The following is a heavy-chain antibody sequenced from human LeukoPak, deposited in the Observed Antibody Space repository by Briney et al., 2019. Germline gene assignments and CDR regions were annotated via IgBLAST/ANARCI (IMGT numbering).Heavy chain of an antibody. D-gene: IGHD6-13*01. J-gene: IGHJ4*02. CDR3: ARAGDDLTAAAGADY. CDR2: IIPIFGTA. CDR1: GGTFSSYA. V-gene: IGHV1-69*05. Sequence: ASVKVSCKASGGTFSSYAISWVRQAPGQGLEWMGGIIPIFGTANYAQKFQGRVTITTDESTSTAYMELSSLRSEDTAVYYCARAGDDLTAAAGADYWGQGTLATVSS.